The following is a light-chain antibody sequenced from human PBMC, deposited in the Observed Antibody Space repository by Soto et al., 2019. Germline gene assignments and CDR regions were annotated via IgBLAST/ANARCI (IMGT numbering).Light chain of an antibody. Sequence: AIRMTQSPSSLSASTGDRVTITCLASQGISSYLAWYQQKPGKAPKLLIYAASTLQSGVPSRFSGSGSGTDFTLTISCLQSEDFATYYCQQYYSDPRTFGQGTKLEIK. CDR2: AAS. V-gene: IGKV1-8*01. CDR3: QQYYSDPRT. J-gene: IGKJ2*01. CDR1: QGISSY.